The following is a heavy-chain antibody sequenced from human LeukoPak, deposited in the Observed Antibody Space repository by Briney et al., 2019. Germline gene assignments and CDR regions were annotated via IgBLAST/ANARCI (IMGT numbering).Heavy chain of an antibody. J-gene: IGHJ4*02. Sequence: SETLSLTCTVSGGSISSYYWSWIRQPPGKGLEWIGYIYYSGSTNYNPSLKSRVTISVDTSKNQFSLKLSSVTAADTAVCYCARTRLRLGELSLYYFDYWGQGTLVTVSS. CDR3: ARTRLRLGELSLYYFDY. CDR1: GGSISSYY. D-gene: IGHD3-16*02. CDR2: IYYSGST. V-gene: IGHV4-59*01.